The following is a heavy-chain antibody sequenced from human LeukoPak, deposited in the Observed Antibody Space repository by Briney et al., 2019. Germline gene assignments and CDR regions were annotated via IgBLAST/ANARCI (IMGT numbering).Heavy chain of an antibody. D-gene: IGHD3-3*01. CDR3: ARAERRGYDFWSGYYLPDY. CDR2: INSDGSST. CDR1: GFTFNNYW. J-gene: IGHJ4*02. Sequence: PGGSLRLSCAASGFTFNNYWMHWVRQAPGKGLVWVSRINSDGSSTTYADSVKGRFTISRDNAKNTLYLQMNSLRAEDTAVYYCARAERRGYDFWSGYYLPDYWGQGTLVTVSS. V-gene: IGHV3-74*03.